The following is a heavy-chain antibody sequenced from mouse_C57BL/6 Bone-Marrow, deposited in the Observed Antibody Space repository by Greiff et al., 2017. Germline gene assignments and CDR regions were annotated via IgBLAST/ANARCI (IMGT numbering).Heavy chain of an antibody. CDR2: IDPSDSET. CDR1: GYTFTSYW. D-gene: IGHD1-1*01. V-gene: IGHV1-52*01. CDR3: ARSGYYGSILYFDY. Sequence: VQLKQPGAELVRPGSSVKLSCKASGYTFTSYWMHWVKQRPIQGLEWIGNIDPSDSETHYNQKFKDKATLTVDKSSSTAYMQLSSLTSEDSAVYYCARSGYYGSILYFDYWCQGTTLTVSS. J-gene: IGHJ2*01.